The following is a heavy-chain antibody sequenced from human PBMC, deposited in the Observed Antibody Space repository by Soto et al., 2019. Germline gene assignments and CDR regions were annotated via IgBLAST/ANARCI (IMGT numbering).Heavy chain of an antibody. D-gene: IGHD2-21*02. CDR3: AKDQTDVTLFDY. CDR2: ISWNSGSI. Sequence: GGSLRLSCAASGFTFDDYAMHWVRQAPGKGLEWVSGISWNSGSIGYADSVKGRFTISRDNAKNSLYLQMNSLRAEDTAVYYCAKDQTDVTLFDYWGQGTLVTVSS. V-gene: IGHV3-9*01. CDR1: GFTFDDYA. J-gene: IGHJ4*02.